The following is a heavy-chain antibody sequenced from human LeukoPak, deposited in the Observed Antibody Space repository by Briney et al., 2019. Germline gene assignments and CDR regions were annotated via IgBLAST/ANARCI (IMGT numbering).Heavy chain of an antibody. Sequence: GGSLRLSCAASGFTFSDYAMHWVRQAPGKGLEWVAVISKDGSDKYYPGSVRGRFTISRDNSRNTIYLQMDSLRAEDTAIYYCARDYWWNYDYWGQGTLVTVSS. CDR2: ISKDGSDK. V-gene: IGHV3-30-3*01. D-gene: IGHD1-7*01. J-gene: IGHJ4*02. CDR3: ARDYWWNYDY. CDR1: GFTFSDYA.